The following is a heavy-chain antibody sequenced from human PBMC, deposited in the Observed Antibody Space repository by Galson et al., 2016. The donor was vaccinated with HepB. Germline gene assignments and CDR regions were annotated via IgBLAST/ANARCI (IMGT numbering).Heavy chain of an antibody. J-gene: IGHJ4*02. CDR1: GFSFSAFG. CDR2: ISDDGTLK. V-gene: IGHV3-30*03. D-gene: IGHD3/OR15-3a*01. Sequence: SMRLSCAVSGFSFSAFGMHWVRQAPGKGLEWLAFISDDGTLKYYGNSVKDRLSISRENSKNTRNLQINSLTVEDTAVYFCARTGTSYGIDFRGQGTLVAVSS. CDR3: ARTGTSYGIDF.